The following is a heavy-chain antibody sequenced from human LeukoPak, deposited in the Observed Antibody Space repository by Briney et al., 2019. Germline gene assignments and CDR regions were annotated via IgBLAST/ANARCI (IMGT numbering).Heavy chain of an antibody. J-gene: IGHJ4*02. V-gene: IGHV4-38-2*02. CDR2: IFHSGST. CDR1: GYSISSGYY. D-gene: IGHD3-22*01. Sequence: SETLSLTCTVSGYSISSGYYWGWIREPPGKGLEWIGSIFHSGSTYYNPSLKSRVTISADTSKNQFSLKLTSVTAADTAVYYCARMSMIVVDASYYFDYWGQGTLVTVSS. CDR3: ARMSMIVVDASYYFDY.